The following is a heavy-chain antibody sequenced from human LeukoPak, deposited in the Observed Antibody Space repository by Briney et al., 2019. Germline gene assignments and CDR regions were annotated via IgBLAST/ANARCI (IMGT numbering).Heavy chain of an antibody. Sequence: PGGSLRLSCAASGFTFSSYSMNWVRQAPGKGLEWVSYIGTSSSTIYYADSVKGRFTISRDNAENSLYLQMNSLRDEDTAVYYCARHDYGGNSGDYWGQGTLVTVSS. CDR3: ARHDYGGNSGDY. CDR2: IGTSSSTI. D-gene: IGHD4-23*01. V-gene: IGHV3-48*02. J-gene: IGHJ4*02. CDR1: GFTFSSYS.